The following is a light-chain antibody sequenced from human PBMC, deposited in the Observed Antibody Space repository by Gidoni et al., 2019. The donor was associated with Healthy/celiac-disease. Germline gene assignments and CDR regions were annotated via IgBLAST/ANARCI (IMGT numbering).Light chain of an antibody. CDR3: SSYTTNSTPYV. CDR1: SSDVGYYNR. CDR2: EVS. Sequence: QSALTQPPSASGSPGQSVTISCTGTSSDVGYYNRVSWYQQPPGKAPKLLIYEVSNRPSGVPDRFSGSKSGNTASLTISGLQAEDEADYYCSSYTTNSTPYVFGTGTKVTVL. V-gene: IGLV2-18*02. J-gene: IGLJ1*01.